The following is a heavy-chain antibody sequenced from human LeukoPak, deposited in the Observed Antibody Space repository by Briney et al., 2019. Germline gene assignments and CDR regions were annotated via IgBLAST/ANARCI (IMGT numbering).Heavy chain of an antibody. D-gene: IGHD2-15*01. CDR1: GYNFNIEW. CDR2: IYPGDSDT. V-gene: IGHV5-51*01. CDR3: ARHFRSGDSRNLDY. Sequence: PGESLKISCKASGYNFNIEWIGWVRQMPGKGLEGMGIIYPGDSDTRYSPSFQGQVTISVDKSLNTAYLQWNSLEASDTAMYFCARHFRSGDSRNLDYWGQGTLVIVSS. J-gene: IGHJ4*02.